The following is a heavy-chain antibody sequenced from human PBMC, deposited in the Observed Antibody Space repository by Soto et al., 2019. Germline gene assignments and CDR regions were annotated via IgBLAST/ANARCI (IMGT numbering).Heavy chain of an antibody. V-gene: IGHV1-69*01. CDR1: GGTFSSYA. Sequence: QVQLVQSGAEVKKPGSSVKVSCKASGGTFSSYAISWVRQAPGQGLEWMGGIIPIFGTAYYAQKFQGRVTITADESTSTAYMELSSLRSEDTAVYYCARSHVAGIFGGKYYFDYWGQGTLVTVSS. J-gene: IGHJ4*02. D-gene: IGHD6-19*01. CDR2: IIPIFGTA. CDR3: ARSHVAGIFGGKYYFDY.